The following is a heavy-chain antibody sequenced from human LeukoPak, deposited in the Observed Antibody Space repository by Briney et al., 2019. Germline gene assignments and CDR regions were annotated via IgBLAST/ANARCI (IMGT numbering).Heavy chain of an antibody. Sequence: PSETLSLTCTVSGGSISSSSYYWGWIRQPPGKGLEWIGSIYYSGSTYYNPSLKSRVTISVDTSKNQFSLKLSSVTAADTAVYYCASSGPYDYGFFDYWGQGTLVTVSS. V-gene: IGHV4-39*07. CDR1: GGSISSSSYY. D-gene: IGHD4-17*01. CDR3: ASSGPYDYGFFDY. J-gene: IGHJ4*02. CDR2: IYYSGST.